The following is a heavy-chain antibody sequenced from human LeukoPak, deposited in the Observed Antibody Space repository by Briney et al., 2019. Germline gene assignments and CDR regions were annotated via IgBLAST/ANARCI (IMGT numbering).Heavy chain of an antibody. CDR3: ARHGAYCGGDCFFYYYYMDV. Sequence: PSETLSLTCTVSGGSISSYYWSWIRQPPGKGLEWIGYIYTSGSTNYNPSLKSPVTISVDTSKNQFSMKLSPVTAADTAVYYCARHGAYCGGDCFFYYYYMDVWGKGTTVTVSS. CDR1: GGSISSYY. D-gene: IGHD2-21*01. CDR2: IYTSGST. V-gene: IGHV4-4*09. J-gene: IGHJ6*03.